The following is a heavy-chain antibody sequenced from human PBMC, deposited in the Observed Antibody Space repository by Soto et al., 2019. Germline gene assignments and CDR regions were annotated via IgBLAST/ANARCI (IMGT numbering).Heavy chain of an antibody. Sequence: GESLKISCKGSGYSFTSYWIGWVRQMPGKGLEWMGIIYPGDSDTRYSPSFQGQVTISADKSISTAYLQWSSLKASDTAMYYCARHVGSGSYYPNYYYGMDVWGQGTTVTVSS. D-gene: IGHD1-26*01. V-gene: IGHV5-51*01. J-gene: IGHJ6*02. CDR3: ARHVGSGSYYPNYYYGMDV. CDR2: IYPGDSDT. CDR1: GYSFTSYW.